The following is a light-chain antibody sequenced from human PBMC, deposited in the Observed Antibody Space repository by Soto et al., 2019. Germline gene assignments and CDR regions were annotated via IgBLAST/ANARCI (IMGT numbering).Light chain of an antibody. CDR1: QSVSSSY. J-gene: IGKJ5*01. V-gene: IGKV3-15*01. CDR3: KQYKNWPPFT. Sequence: EIVLTQSPGTLSLTPGERATLSCRASQSVSSSYLAWYQHKPGQAPRLLILETSTRATGIPARFSGSGSGTEFTLTISNVQSEDFAVYYCKQYKNWPPFTFGQGTRLEIK. CDR2: ETS.